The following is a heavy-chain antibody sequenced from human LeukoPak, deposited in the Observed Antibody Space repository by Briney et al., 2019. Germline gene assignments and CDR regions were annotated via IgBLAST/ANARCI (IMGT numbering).Heavy chain of an antibody. V-gene: IGHV1-2*02. CDR2: INPNSGGT. J-gene: IGHJ4*02. Sequence: ASVKVSCKASGYTFTSYYMHWVRQAPGQGLEWMGWINPNSGGTNYAQKFQGRVTMTRDTSISTAYMELSRLRSDDTAVYYCATPSYDFWSGYYNPGLSYWGQGTLVTVSS. CDR3: ATPSYDFWSGYYNPGLSY. D-gene: IGHD3-3*01. CDR1: GYTFTSYY.